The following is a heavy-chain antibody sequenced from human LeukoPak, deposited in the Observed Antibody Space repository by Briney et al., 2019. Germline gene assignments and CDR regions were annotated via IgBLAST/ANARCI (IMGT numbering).Heavy chain of an antibody. V-gene: IGHV3-74*01. D-gene: IGHD3-3*01. CDR2: INSDGSST. CDR1: GFTFSSYW. J-gene: IGHJ6*02. Sequence: GGSLRLSCAASGFTFSSYWMHWVRQAPGKGLVWVSRINSDGSSTSYADSVKGRFTISRDNAKNTLYLQMNSLRAEDTAVYYCARDPPPHYDFWSGYPPLYYLYGMDVWGQGTTVTVSS. CDR3: ARDPPPHYDFWSGYPPLYYLYGMDV.